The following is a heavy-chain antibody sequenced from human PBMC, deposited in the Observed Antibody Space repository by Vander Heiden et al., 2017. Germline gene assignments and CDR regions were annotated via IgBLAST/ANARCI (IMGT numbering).Heavy chain of an antibody. D-gene: IGHD6-13*01. CDR3: ARDGDTSTWSFDY. J-gene: IGHJ4*02. V-gene: IGHV3-74*01. CDR1: GFNFSSYW. Sequence: EVQLVESGGGLVQPGGSLRLSCAASGFNFSSYWMHWVRQAPGKGLVWVSRINSHGSSTSYADSVKGRFTISRDNAKNTLYVQMNSLRAEDTAVYYCARDGDTSTWSFDYWGQGTLVAVSS. CDR2: INSHGSST.